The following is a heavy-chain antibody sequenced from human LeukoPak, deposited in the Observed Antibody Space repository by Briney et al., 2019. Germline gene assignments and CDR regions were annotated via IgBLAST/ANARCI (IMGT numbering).Heavy chain of an antibody. Sequence: MASETLSLTCTVSGGSISSSSYYWGWIRQPPGKGLEWIGSIYYSGSTYYNPSLKSRVTISVDTSKNQFSLKLSSVTAADTAVYYCARVGSGRGSGYSSGWGQGTLVTVSS. J-gene: IGHJ1*01. CDR1: GGSISSSSYY. D-gene: IGHD6-19*01. CDR2: IYYSGST. CDR3: ARVGSGRGSGYSSG. V-gene: IGHV4-39*01.